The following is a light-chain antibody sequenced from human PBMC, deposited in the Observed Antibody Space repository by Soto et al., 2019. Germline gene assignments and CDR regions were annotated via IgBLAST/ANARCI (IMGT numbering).Light chain of an antibody. J-gene: IGKJ5*01. Sequence: PGERATLSCRASQSVSSYLAWYQQKPGQAPRLLIYDAPNRATGIPARFSGSGSGTDFTLTISSLEPEDFAVYYCQQRSNWPPRITFGQGTRLEIK. V-gene: IGKV3-11*01. CDR1: QSVSSY. CDR3: QQRSNWPPRIT. CDR2: DAP.